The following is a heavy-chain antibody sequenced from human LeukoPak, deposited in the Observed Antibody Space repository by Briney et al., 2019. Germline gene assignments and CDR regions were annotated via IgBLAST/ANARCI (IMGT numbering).Heavy chain of an antibody. V-gene: IGHV3-64*01. D-gene: IGHD2-2*01. CDR1: GSTFSSYA. J-gene: IGHJ4*02. CDR2: ISSNGGST. CDR3: ARFSCAGSCHFDY. Sequence: GGSLRLSCAASGSTFSSYAMHWVRQAPGKGLEYVSAISSNGGSTYYANSVKGRFTISRDNSKNTLYLQMGSLRAEDMAVYYCARFSCAGSCHFDYWGQGTLVTVSS.